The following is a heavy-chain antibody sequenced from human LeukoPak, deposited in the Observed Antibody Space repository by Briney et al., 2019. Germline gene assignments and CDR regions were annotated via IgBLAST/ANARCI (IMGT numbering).Heavy chain of an antibody. CDR3: ARWHYDRSGYYLVDY. D-gene: IGHD3-22*01. V-gene: IGHV1-2*02. CDR1: GYTFTGYY. Sequence: ASVKVSCKASGYTFTGYYMHWVRQAPGQGREWMGGINPNSGGTNFAQKLQGRVTMTTDTSTSTANMELRSLRSDDTAVYYCARWHYDRSGYYLVDYWGQGTLLTVSS. J-gene: IGHJ4*02. CDR2: INPNSGGT.